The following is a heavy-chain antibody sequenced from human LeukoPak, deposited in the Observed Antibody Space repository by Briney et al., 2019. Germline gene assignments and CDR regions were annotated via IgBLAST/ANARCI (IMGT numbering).Heavy chain of an antibody. J-gene: IGHJ4*02. CDR1: GFTFSNYA. Sequence: SGGSLRLSCAASGFTFSNYAMSWVRQAPGKGLEWVSVISGSGGTTYSADSVKGRFTISRDNSKNTLYLQMNSLRAEDTAVYYCARDGDYGDYAQPFDYWGQGTLVTVSS. CDR3: ARDGDYGDYAQPFDY. D-gene: IGHD4-17*01. V-gene: IGHV3-23*01. CDR2: ISGSGGTT.